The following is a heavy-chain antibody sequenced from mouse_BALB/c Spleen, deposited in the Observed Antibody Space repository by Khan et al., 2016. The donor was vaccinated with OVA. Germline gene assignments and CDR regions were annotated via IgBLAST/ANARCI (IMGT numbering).Heavy chain of an antibody. CDR2: ISGDSSTI. J-gene: IGHJ2*01. Sequence: EVELVESGGGLVQPGGSRKLSCVASGFTFSNFGMHWVRQAPEKGLVWVAYISGDSSTIYYTETVKGRFTISRDNPKNTLFLQLTSLGSDDMAMYYCARSFFYGYYFDQWGQGTTLTVSS. CDR3: ARSFFYGYYFDQ. D-gene: IGHD1-1*01. CDR1: GFTFSNFG. V-gene: IGHV5-17*02.